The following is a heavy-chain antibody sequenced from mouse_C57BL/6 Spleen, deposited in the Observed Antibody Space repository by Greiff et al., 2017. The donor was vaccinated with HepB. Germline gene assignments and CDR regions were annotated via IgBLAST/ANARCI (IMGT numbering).Heavy chain of an antibody. Sequence: EVQLVESGGGLVKPGGSLKLSCAASGFTFSSYTMSWVRQTPEKRLEWVATISGGGGNTYYPDSVKGRFTISRDNAKNTLYLQMSSLRSEDTALYYCARHSGNYYAMDYWGQGTSVTVSS. CDR3: ARHSGNYYAMDY. CDR1: GFTFSSYT. V-gene: IGHV5-9*01. CDR2: ISGGGGNT. J-gene: IGHJ4*01. D-gene: IGHD1-3*01.